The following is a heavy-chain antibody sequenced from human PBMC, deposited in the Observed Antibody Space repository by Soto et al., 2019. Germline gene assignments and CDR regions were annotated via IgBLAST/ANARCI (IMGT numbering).Heavy chain of an antibody. J-gene: IGHJ5*02. CDR3: ARGLGYCSSTSCSLFPPRNWCDP. D-gene: IGHD2-2*01. CDR1: DGPISSYY. V-gene: IGHV4-59*01. CDR2: TFYSGST. Sequence: PSRNLSLTCTVSDGPISSYYCSWIRQPPGKGLEWICHTFYSGSTTYNPSAKSRVTISVDTSKNQLSLKLSSVTAADTAVYYCARGLGYCSSTSCSLFPPRNWCDPWGQGTLVTVS.